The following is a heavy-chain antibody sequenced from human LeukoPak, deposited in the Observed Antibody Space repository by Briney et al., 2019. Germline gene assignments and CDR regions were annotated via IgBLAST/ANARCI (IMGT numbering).Heavy chain of an antibody. D-gene: IGHD3-9*01. Sequence: GGSLRLSCAASGFTFSSYSMNWVRQAPGKGLEWVSYISSSSSTIYYADSVKGRFTISRENAKNSLYLQMNSLRAEDTAVYYCARDKRGYFDGLNAFDIWGQGTMVTVSS. CDR3: ARDKRGYFDGLNAFDI. J-gene: IGHJ3*02. CDR1: GFTFSSYS. V-gene: IGHV3-48*01. CDR2: ISSSSSTI.